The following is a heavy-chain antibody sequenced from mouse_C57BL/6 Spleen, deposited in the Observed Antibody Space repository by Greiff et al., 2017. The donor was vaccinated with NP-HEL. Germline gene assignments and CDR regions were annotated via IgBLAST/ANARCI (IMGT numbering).Heavy chain of an antibody. V-gene: IGHV1-12*01. J-gene: IGHJ1*03. CDR3: ASGGDGYYDWYFDV. CDR1: GYTFTSYN. CDR2: IYPGNGDT. D-gene: IGHD2-3*01. Sequence: QVQLKQSGAELVRPGASVKMSCKASGYTFTSYNMHWVKQTPRQGLEWIGAIYPGNGDTSYNQKFKGKATLTVDKSSSTAYMQLSSLTSEDSAVYFCASGGDGYYDWYFDVWGTGTTVTVSS.